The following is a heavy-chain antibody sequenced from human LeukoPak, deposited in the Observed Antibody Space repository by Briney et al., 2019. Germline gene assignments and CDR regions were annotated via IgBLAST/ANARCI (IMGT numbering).Heavy chain of an antibody. V-gene: IGHV3-23*01. CDR2: ISVSGGST. J-gene: IGHJ4*02. CDR1: GFTFNSYA. Sequence: PGGSLRLSCAASGFTFNSYAMSWVRQAPEKGLEWVSDISVSGGSTYYADSVKGRFTISRDNSNNTLDLQMNSLRADDTAVYYCAKMPVSYSSGWSNFDYWGQGTLVTVSS. CDR3: AKMPVSYSSGWSNFDY. D-gene: IGHD6-19*01.